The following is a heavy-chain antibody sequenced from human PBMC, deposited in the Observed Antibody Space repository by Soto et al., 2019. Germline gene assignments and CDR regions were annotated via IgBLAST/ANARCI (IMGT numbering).Heavy chain of an antibody. CDR2: IYYSGSN. CDR1: GGSISSYY. CDR3: ARRYGGSLAY. Sequence: QVQLQESGPGLVKPSETLSLTCTVSGGSISSYYWSWIRQPPGKGLEWIGYIYYSGSNNYNPSPRRRVTISADTSKTLFSLTLSSVPAAGTAVYYCARRYGGSLAYGGQGTLVTVSS. J-gene: IGHJ4*02. D-gene: IGHD4-17*01. V-gene: IGHV4-59*08.